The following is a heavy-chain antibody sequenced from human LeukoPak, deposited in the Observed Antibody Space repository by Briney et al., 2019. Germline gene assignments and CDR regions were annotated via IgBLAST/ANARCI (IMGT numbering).Heavy chain of an antibody. V-gene: IGHV4-34*01. CDR1: GGSFSGFY. CDR3: ARDGYYYGSGSLRMDV. D-gene: IGHD3-10*01. CDR2: INHVGST. J-gene: IGHJ6*03. Sequence: SETLSLTCAVYGGSFSGFYWSWIRQTPGKGLEWIGEINHVGSTNYNPSLKSRVTISIDTPENQFSLRLCSVTAADTAVYYCARDGYYYGSGSLRMDVWGKGATVTVSS.